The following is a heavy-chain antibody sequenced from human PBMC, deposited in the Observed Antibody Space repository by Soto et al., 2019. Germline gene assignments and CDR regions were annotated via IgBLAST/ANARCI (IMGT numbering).Heavy chain of an antibody. V-gene: IGHV1-8*01. Sequence: GASVKVSCKASGYTFTSYDINWVRQATGQGLEWMGWMNPNSGNTGYAQKFQGRVTMTRNTSISTAYMELSSLRSEDTAVYYCARVAYYYGSGSYFASDIWGQGTMVTVSS. CDR1: GYTFTSYD. CDR3: ARVAYYYGSGSYFASDI. J-gene: IGHJ3*02. D-gene: IGHD3-10*01. CDR2: MNPNSGNT.